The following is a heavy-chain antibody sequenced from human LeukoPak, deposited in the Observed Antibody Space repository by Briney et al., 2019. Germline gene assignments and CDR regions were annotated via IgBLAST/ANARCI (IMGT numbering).Heavy chain of an antibody. J-gene: IGHJ4*02. CDR3: ARVFLIVAAGTFDY. V-gene: IGHV3-30-3*01. CDR2: ISYDGSNK. D-gene: IGHD6-13*01. CDR1: GFTFSSYA. Sequence: PGGSLRLSCAASGFTFSSYAMHWVRQAPGKGLEWVAVISYDGSNKYYADSVKGRFTISRDNAKNSLYLQMNSLRAEDTAVYYCARVFLIVAAGTFDYWGQGTLVTVSS.